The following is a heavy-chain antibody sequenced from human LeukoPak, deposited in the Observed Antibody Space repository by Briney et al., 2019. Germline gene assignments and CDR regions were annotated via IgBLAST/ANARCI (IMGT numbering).Heavy chain of an antibody. CDR3: ARQEGSGSYYPLHAFDI. J-gene: IGHJ3*02. CDR2: IYYSGST. CDR1: GGSISSGDYY. V-gene: IGHV4-30-4*08. Sequence: SETLSLTCTVSGGSISSGDYYWSWIRQPPGKGLEWIGYIYYSGSTYYNPSLKSRVTISVDTSKNQFSLKLSSVTAADTAVYYCARQEGSGSYYPLHAFDIWGQGTMVTVSS. D-gene: IGHD1-26*01.